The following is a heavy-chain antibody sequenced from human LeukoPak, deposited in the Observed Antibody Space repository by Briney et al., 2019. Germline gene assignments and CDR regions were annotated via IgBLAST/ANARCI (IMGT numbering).Heavy chain of an antibody. CDR3: TTDKESIWDVPYGSGSYPTVDY. Sequence: PSETLSLTCAVYGGSFSGYYWSWVRQAPGKGLEWVGRIKSKTDGGTTDYAAPVKGRFTISRDDSKNTLYLQMNSLKTEDTAVYYCTTDKESIWDVPYGSGSYPTVDYWGQGTLVTVSS. CDR1: GGSFSGYY. CDR2: IKSKTDGGTT. J-gene: IGHJ4*02. V-gene: IGHV3-15*01. D-gene: IGHD3-10*01.